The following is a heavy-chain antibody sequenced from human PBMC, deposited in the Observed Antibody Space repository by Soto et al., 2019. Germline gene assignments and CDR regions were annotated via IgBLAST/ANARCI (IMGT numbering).Heavy chain of an antibody. D-gene: IGHD3-10*01. CDR3: ARERASGYFDF. CDR2: ISLYDGST. V-gene: IGHV1-18*01. CDR1: GYTFTTYG. Sequence: QVQLVQSEAEVKKPGASVKVSCKASGYTFTTYGITGVRQAPGQGLEWMGWISLYDGSTKYAQNLQGRVTMTTDTPTRTAYMELTSLRSDDTAVYYCARERASGYFDFWGQGNLVSVSS. J-gene: IGHJ4*02.